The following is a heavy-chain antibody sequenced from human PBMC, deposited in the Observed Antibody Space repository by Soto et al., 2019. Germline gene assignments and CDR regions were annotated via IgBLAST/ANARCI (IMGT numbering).Heavy chain of an antibody. CDR3: ARGSLRYFDWLLWYQL. J-gene: IGHJ1*01. Sequence: ASVKVSCKASGYTFTNYGFSWVRQAPGQGLEWMGWISGYNGNTKYAEKFQGRVTMTTDTSTSTADMELRSLRADDTAVYYCARGSLRYFDWLLWYQLWGQGTLDTVSS. V-gene: IGHV1-18*01. CDR1: GYTFTNYG. D-gene: IGHD3-9*01. CDR2: ISGYNGNT.